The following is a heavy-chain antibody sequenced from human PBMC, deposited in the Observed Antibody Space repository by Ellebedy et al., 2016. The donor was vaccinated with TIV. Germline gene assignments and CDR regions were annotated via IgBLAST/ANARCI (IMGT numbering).Heavy chain of an antibody. CDR2: INHSGTT. D-gene: IGHD3-16*01. Sequence: MPSETLSLTCAVYGGSFDPSYWSWIRQPPGKGLEWIGEINHSGTTTYSPSLRSRATISLDTSKNELSLEVTSVTAADTAMYYCVWGSDYDYWGQGTMVSVSS. J-gene: IGHJ4*02. CDR1: GGSFDPSY. CDR3: VWGSDYDY. V-gene: IGHV4-34*01.